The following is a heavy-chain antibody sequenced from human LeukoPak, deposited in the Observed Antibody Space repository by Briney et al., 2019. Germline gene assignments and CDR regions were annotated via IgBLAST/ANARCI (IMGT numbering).Heavy chain of an antibody. CDR1: GGSFSGHY. CDR2: INHSENT. J-gene: IGHJ4*02. D-gene: IGHD1-26*01. V-gene: IGHV4-34*01. CDR3: ARGLVGATRGLIDF. Sequence: SETLSLTCAVYGGSFSGHYWSWIRQPPGKGLEWIGEINHSENTNYNPSLKSRVTISVDTSKNQFSLKLNSVTAADTAVYYCARGLVGATRGLIDFWGRGTLATVSS.